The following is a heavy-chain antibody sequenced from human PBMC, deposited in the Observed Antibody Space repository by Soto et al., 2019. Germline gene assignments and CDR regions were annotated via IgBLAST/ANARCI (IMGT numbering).Heavy chain of an antibody. CDR1: GDSVSSTSAA. D-gene: IGHD2-8*01. CDR2: TYYRSKWYR. V-gene: IGHV6-1*01. J-gene: IGHJ5*02. CDR3: ERDFNGLHP. Sequence: QVQVQQSGPGLVKPSQTLSLTCAISGDSVSSTSAAWNWLRQSPSRGLEWLGRTYYRSKWYRDSAMSVQSRIFITQATSKNQFSLQLNSMTPDDTAVYYCERDFNGLHPWRQGTLVTVSS.